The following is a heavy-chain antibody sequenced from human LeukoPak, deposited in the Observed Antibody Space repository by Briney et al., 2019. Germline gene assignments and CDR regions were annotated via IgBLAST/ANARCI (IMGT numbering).Heavy chain of an antibody. J-gene: IGHJ6*03. CDR3: ARKSGAHYYYYYMDV. V-gene: IGHV4-34*01. D-gene: IGHD1-26*01. CDR1: GGSFSGYY. CDR2: INHSGST. Sequence: SETLSLTCAVYGGSFSGYYWSWIRQPPGKGLEWIGEINHSGSTNYNPSLKSRVTISVDTSKNQFSLKPSSVTAADTAVYYCARKSGAHYYYYYMDVWGKGTTVTVSS.